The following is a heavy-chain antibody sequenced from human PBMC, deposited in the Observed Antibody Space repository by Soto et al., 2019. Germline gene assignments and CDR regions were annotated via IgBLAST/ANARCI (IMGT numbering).Heavy chain of an antibody. Sequence: SETLSLTCTVSGGSISSGGYYWNWIRQSPSRGLEWLGRTYYRSKWYYDYAVSVKSRITINPDTSKNQFSLQLNSVTPEDSAVYYCARDLTIWGQGILVTVSS. D-gene: IGHD3-3*01. CDR3: ARDLTI. CDR1: GGSISSGG. V-gene: IGHV6-1*01. CDR2: TYYRSKWYY. J-gene: IGHJ4*02.